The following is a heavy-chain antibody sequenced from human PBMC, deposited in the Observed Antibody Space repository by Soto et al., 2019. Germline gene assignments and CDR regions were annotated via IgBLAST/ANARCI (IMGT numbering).Heavy chain of an antibody. D-gene: IGHD3-3*01. Sequence: EVQMLESGGGLVQPGGSLRPSCAASESPFASYALSWFGKPPGKGLGWVPGFSGSGDFTFDADSVRGRFTISRDNSMNTLYLQMNSLRVEDTAVYYCARGPTIFGVGVDAFDIWGQGTMATVSS. V-gene: IGHV3-23*01. CDR2: FSGSGDFT. J-gene: IGHJ3*02. CDR3: ARGPTIFGVGVDAFDI. CDR1: ESPFASYA.